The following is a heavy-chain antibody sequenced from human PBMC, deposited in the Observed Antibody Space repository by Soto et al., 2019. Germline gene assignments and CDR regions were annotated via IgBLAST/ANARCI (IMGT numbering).Heavy chain of an antibody. CDR3: ARGQRFSDWFDP. CDR2: IYSSGTT. D-gene: IGHD3-3*01. Sequence: PSETLSLTCTVSGGSMSSGYYWTWIRQPAGKGLEWIGRIYSSGTTKYNPSLQSRVNMSLNTSKNQFSLRLTSVTAADTAVYYCARGQRFSDWFDPWGQGTLVTVSS. J-gene: IGHJ5*02. V-gene: IGHV4-4*07. CDR1: GGSMSSGYY.